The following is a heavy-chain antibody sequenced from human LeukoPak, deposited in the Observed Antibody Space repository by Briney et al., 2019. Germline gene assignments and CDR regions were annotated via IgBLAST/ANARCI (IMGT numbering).Heavy chain of an antibody. J-gene: IGHJ6*03. V-gene: IGHV1-8*03. CDR1: GYTFTGYY. D-gene: IGHD3-3*01. CDR3: VREGGFSFFGVVQYYYYYMDV. Sequence: ASVKVSCKASGYTFTGYYMHWVRQAPGQGLEWMGWMNPNSGNTGYAQKFQGRVTITRNTSISTAYMELSSLRSEDTAVYYCVREGGFSFFGVVQYYYYYMDVWGKGTTVTVSS. CDR2: MNPNSGNT.